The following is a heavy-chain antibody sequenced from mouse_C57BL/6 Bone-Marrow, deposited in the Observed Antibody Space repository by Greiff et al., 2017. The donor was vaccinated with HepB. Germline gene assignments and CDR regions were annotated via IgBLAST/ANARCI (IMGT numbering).Heavy chain of an antibody. Sequence: VQLQQSGAELMKPGASVKLSCKATGYTFTGYWIEWVKQRPGHGLEWIGEILPGSGSTNYNEKFKGKATFTADTSSNTAYMQLSSLTTEDSALYYCARFFPDGYYPAWFAYWGQGTLVTVSA. CDR3: ARFFPDGYYPAWFAY. V-gene: IGHV1-9*01. D-gene: IGHD2-3*01. CDR1: GYTFTGYW. CDR2: ILPGSGST. J-gene: IGHJ3*01.